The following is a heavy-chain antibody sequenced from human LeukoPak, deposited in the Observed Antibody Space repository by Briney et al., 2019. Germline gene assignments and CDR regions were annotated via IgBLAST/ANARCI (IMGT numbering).Heavy chain of an antibody. V-gene: IGHV1-2*02. D-gene: IGHD4-11*01. J-gene: IGHJ4*02. CDR1: GYTFTGYN. CDR3: ARPLNDYTFDY. CDR2: INPNNGGT. Sequence: ASVKVSCKASGYTFTGYNMHWVRQAPGQGLEWVGWINPNNGGTIYAQKFRGRVTMTRDTSISTAYMELSSLRSDDTAVYYCARPLNDYTFDYWGQGTLVTVSS.